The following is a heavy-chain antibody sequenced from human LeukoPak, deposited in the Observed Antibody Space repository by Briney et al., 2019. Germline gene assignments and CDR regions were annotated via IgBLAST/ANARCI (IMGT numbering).Heavy chain of an antibody. CDR2: INSDGSST. J-gene: IGHJ4*02. CDR3: AREMGDDYGDYGFDY. CDR1: GFTFSSYW. V-gene: IGHV3-74*01. D-gene: IGHD4-17*01. Sequence: PGGSLRLSCAASGFTFSSYWMHWVRQAPGKGLVWVSRINSDGSSTSYADSVKGRFTISRDNAKNTLYLQMNSLRAEDTAVYYCAREMGDDYGDYGFDYWGQGTLVTVSS.